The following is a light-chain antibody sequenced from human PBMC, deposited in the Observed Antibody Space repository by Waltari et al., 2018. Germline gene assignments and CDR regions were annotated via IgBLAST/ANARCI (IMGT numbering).Light chain of an antibody. CDR1: SSNIGAGYD. Sequence: QSGLTQPPSVSGAPGQRVTISCTGSSSNIGAGYDVHWYQLLPGTAPKLLFYGNSNRPSGVPYRFAGSKSGPSASLAITGLQAEDEADYYCQSDDSNSGSLFGGGTKLTVL. J-gene: IGLJ2*01. V-gene: IGLV1-40*01. CDR2: GNS. CDR3: QSDDSNSGSL.